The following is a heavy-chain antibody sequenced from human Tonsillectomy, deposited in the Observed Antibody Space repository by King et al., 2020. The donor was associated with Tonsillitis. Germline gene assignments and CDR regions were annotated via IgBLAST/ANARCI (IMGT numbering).Heavy chain of an antibody. D-gene: IGHD2-21*02. Sequence: VQLVESGGDLVQPGGSLRLSCVASGFTFYNYAMNWVRQAPGKGLEWVSGVSGSGGGISYADFVKGRFTISRDSSKNTRYLQMSGLRAEDTALYYCAKGHAGSGSVVTTSFDSWGQGTLVTVSS. V-gene: IGHV3-23*04. J-gene: IGHJ4*02. CDR2: VSGSGGGI. CDR3: AKGHAGSGSVVTTSFDS. CDR1: GFTFYNYA.